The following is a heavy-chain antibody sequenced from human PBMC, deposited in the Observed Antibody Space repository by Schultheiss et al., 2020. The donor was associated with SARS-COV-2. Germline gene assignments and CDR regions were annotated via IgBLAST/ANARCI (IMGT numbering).Heavy chain of an antibody. D-gene: IGHD3-3*01. CDR2: INPNSGGT. CDR3: AGGSLRFLEWPTFLDI. CDR1: GYTFTGYY. J-gene: IGHJ3*02. V-gene: IGHV1-2*02. Sequence: ASVKVSCKASGYTFTGYYMHWVRQAPGQGLEWMGWINPNSGGTNYALKFQGRVTMTRDTSISTAYMELRSLRSDDTAVYYCAGGSLRFLEWPTFLDIWGQGTMVTVSS.